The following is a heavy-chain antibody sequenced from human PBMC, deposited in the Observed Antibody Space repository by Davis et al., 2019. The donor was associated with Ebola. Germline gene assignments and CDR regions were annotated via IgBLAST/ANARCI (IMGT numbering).Heavy chain of an antibody. Sequence: PSETLSLTYTVSGGAISSYFWTWIRQSPGKGLEWIASTMYSGTTTHNPSLRHRLSTSIDTSNNQFSLTLTSVTSADTAVYFCARLPGLYCAGGSCYSVFDFWGQGALVTVSS. CDR1: GGAISSYF. D-gene: IGHD2-15*01. V-gene: IGHV4-59*01. CDR3: ARLPGLYCAGGSCYSVFDF. CDR2: TMYSGTT. J-gene: IGHJ4*02.